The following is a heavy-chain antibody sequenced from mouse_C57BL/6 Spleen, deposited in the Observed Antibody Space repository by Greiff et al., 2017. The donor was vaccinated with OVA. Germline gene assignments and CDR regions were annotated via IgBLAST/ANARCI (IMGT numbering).Heavy chain of an antibody. J-gene: IGHJ4*01. D-gene: IGHD1-1*01. CDR3: ARSITTVGNYAMDY. CDR2: INPSSGYT. Sequence: QVHVKQSGAELARPGASVKMSCKASGYTFTSYTMHWVKQRPGQGLEWIGYINPSSGYTKYNQKFKDKATLTADKSSSTAYMQLSSLTSEDSAVYYCARSITTVGNYAMDYWGQGTSVTVSS. V-gene: IGHV1-4*01. CDR1: GYTFTSYT.